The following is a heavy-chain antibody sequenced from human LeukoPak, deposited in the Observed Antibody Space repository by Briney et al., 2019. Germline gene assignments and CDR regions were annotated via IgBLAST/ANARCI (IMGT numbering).Heavy chain of an antibody. CDR1: GFTFSSYA. CDR2: ISGSGGST. CDR3: AKVTAISSLDYFDY. V-gene: IGHV3-23*01. D-gene: IGHD6-6*01. J-gene: IGHJ4*02. Sequence: PGGSLRLSCAASGFTFSSYAMSWVRQAPGKGLEWVSAISGSGGSTYYADSVKGRFTISRDNPKNTLYLQMNGLRAEDTAVYYCAKVTAISSLDYFDYWGQGTLVTVSS.